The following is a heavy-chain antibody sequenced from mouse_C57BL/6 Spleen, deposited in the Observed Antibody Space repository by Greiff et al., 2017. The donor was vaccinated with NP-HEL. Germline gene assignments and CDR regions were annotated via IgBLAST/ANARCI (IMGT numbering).Heavy chain of an antibody. V-gene: IGHV1-5*01. CDR2: IYPGNSDT. J-gene: IGHJ3*01. D-gene: IGHD2-2*01. Sequence: EVQLQQSGTVLARPGASVKMSCKTSGYTFTSYWMHWVKQRPGQGLEWVGAIYPGNSDTSYNQKFKGKAKLTAVTSASTAYMELSSLTNEDSAVYYCTGSTMVTTGFAYWGQGTLVTVSA. CDR1: GYTFTSYW. CDR3: TGSTMVTTGFAY.